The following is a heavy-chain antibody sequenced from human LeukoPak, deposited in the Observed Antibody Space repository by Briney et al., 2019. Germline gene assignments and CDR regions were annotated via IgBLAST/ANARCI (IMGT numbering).Heavy chain of an antibody. V-gene: IGHV1-18*01. J-gene: IGHJ4*02. D-gene: IGHD3-16*02. CDR3: ARVPGFGGVIDPLY. CDR1: GYTFTSYG. Sequence: ASVKVSCKASGYTFTSYGISWVRPAPGQGLAWMGWISAYNGNTNYAQKLQGRVTMTTDTSTSTAYMELRSLRSDDTAVYYCARVPGFGGVIDPLYWGQGTLVTVSS. CDR2: ISAYNGNT.